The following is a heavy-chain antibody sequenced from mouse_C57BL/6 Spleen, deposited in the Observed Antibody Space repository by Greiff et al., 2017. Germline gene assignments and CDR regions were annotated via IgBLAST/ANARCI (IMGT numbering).Heavy chain of an antibody. CDR1: GYTFTSYW. CDR2: INPSNGGT. J-gene: IGHJ4*01. D-gene: IGHD3-2*02. V-gene: IGHV1-53*01. CDR3: ARSEQLRLRGDYAMDY. Sequence: VQLQQPGTELVKPGASVKLSCKASGYTFTSYWMHWVKQRPGQGLEWIGNINPSNGGTNYNEKFKSKATLTVDKSSSTAYMQLSSLTSEDSAVYYCARSEQLRLRGDYAMDYWGQGTSVTVSS.